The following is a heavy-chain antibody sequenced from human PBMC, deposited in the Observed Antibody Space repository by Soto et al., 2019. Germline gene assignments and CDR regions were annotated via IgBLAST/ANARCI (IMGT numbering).Heavy chain of an antibody. Sequence: GASVKVYCKASGYTFTTYAMHWVRQAPGQRLEWMGWINAGNGNTKYSQKFQGRVTITRDTSASTAYMELSSLRSEDTAVYYCARDDGGSSWFPSTGLFDYWGQGTLVPVSS. CDR3: ARDDGGSSWFPSTGLFDY. D-gene: IGHD6-13*01. CDR2: INAGNGNT. CDR1: GYTFTTYA. J-gene: IGHJ4*02. V-gene: IGHV1-3*01.